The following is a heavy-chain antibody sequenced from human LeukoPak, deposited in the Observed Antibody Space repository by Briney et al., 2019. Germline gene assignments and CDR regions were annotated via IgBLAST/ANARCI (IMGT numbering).Heavy chain of an antibody. J-gene: IGHJ6*03. CDR3: ARVVEYQLLFGDYYYYYMDV. D-gene: IGHD2-2*01. CDR1: GYTFTSYY. CDR2: INPSGGST. V-gene: IGHV1-46*01. Sequence: GASVKVSCKASGYTFTSYYMHWVRQAPGQGLEWMGIINPSGGSTSYAQKFQGRVTMTRDTSTSTAYMELRSLRSDDTAVYYCARVVEYQLLFGDYYYYYMDVWGKGTTVTVSS.